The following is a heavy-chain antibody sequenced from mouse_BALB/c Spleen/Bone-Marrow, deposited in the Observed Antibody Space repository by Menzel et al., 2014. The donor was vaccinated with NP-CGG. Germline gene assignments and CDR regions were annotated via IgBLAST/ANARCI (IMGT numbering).Heavy chain of an antibody. CDR1: GFTFXDYY. J-gene: IGHJ4*01. Sequence: EVQGVESGGGLVQPGGSLRLSCATSGFTFXDYYMSWVRQPPGKALEWLGFIRNKANGYTTEYSASVKGRFTISRDNSQSILYLQMNTLRAEDSASYSCARGDYYAMDYWGQGTSVTVSS. CDR2: IRNKANGYTT. CDR3: ARGDYYAMDY. V-gene: IGHV7-3*02.